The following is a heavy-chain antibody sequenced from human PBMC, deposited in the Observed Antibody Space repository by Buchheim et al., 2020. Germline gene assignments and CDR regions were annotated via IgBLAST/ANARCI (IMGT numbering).Heavy chain of an antibody. D-gene: IGHD2-15*01. CDR2: ISGSGGST. V-gene: IGHV3-23*01. CDR3: AKRGESLLLPGYWYFDL. Sequence: EVQLLESGGGLVQPGGSLRLSCAASGFTFSSYAMSWVRQAPGKGLEWVSAISGSGGSTYYADSVKGRFTISRANSKNTLYLQMNSLRAEDTAVYYCAKRGESLLLPGYWYFDLWGRGTL. CDR1: GFTFSSYA. J-gene: IGHJ2*01.